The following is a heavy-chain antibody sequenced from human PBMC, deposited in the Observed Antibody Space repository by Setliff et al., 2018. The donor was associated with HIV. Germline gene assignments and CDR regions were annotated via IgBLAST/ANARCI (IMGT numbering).Heavy chain of an antibody. V-gene: IGHV1-69*10. CDR1: GGNFNNYA. Sequence: ASVKVSCKASGGNFNNYAITWVRQAPGQGLEWMGGIIPIVNIANYAQKFQGRVIITADKSTSTAYMEVRSLRSEDTAMYFCAGGWSEDTSVVQVEYFHYWGPGTLGTVS. CDR2: IIPIVNIA. J-gene: IGHJ1*01. CDR3: AGGWSEDTSVVQVEYFHY. D-gene: IGHD5-18*01.